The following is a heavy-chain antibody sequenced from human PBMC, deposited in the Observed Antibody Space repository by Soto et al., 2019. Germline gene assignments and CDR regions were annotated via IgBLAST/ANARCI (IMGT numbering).Heavy chain of an antibody. V-gene: IGHV1-3*01. CDR2: INAGNGYT. D-gene: IGHD4-17*01. J-gene: IGHJ4*02. CDR3: ARGGGDHAFDF. Sequence: QVQLVQSGAEVKKPGASVKVSCKTSGYTFTNYAMHWVHQAPGQRLEWMGWINAGNGYTKYLQKFQGRVTFTRDTSASTAYMELSNLSSEDTAVYYCARGGGDHAFDFWGQGALVTVSS. CDR1: GYTFTNYA.